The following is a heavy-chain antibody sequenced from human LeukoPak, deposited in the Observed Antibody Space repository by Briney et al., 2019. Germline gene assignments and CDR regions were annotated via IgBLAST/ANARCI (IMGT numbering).Heavy chain of an antibody. D-gene: IGHD3-3*01. CDR1: GGSISNYY. CDR2: IHTSETS. V-gene: IGHV4-4*09. Sequence: AETLSLTCAGTGGSISNYYWSWIRQPPGKGLEGIGSIHTSETSNQNPSLKSRVTISVDTSNNHYSLRLRSVTAADTAVYFCARLSAAVHLGAFDIWGQGTMVTVSS. CDR3: ARLSAAVHLGAFDI. J-gene: IGHJ3*02.